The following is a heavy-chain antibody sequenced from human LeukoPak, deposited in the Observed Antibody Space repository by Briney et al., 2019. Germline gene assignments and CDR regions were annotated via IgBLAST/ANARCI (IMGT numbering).Heavy chain of an antibody. Sequence: SETLSLTCTVSGDSISSSSFFWGWIRQPPGKGLEWIGAVYSENTYYNPSLKSRVSISVDTSKNQFSLKLSSVTAADTAVYYCARHPYYDSSGYLYYFDYWGQGTLVTVSS. D-gene: IGHD3-22*01. CDR2: VYSENT. V-gene: IGHV4-39*01. CDR1: GDSISSSSFF. CDR3: ARHPYYDSSGYLYYFDY. J-gene: IGHJ4*02.